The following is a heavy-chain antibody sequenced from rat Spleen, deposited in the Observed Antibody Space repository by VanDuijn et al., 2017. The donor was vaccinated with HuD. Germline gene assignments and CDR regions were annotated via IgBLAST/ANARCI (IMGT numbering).Heavy chain of an antibody. V-gene: IGHV5-7*01. CDR1: GFTFSDYN. CDR3: TRGRVYFGYTGFEY. Sequence: EVQVVESGGGLVQPGRSLKLSCAASGFTFSDYNMAWVRQAPKKGLEWVATISYDGSGTYYRDSVKGRFTISRDVTKTTLYLQMSSLRSEDTATYYCTRGRVYFGYTGFEYWGQGVMVTVSS. D-gene: IGHD4-3*01. J-gene: IGHJ2*01. CDR2: ISYDGSGT.